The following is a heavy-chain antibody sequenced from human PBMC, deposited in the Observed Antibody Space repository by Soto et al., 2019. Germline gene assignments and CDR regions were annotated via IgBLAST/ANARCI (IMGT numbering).Heavy chain of an antibody. CDR2: ISYDGSNK. Sequence: PGGSLRLSCAASGFTFSSYGMHWVRQAPGKGLEWVAVISYDGSNKYYADSVKGRFTISRDNSKNTLYLQMNSLRAEDTAVYYCAKDQVPQYYYYYGMDVWGQGTTVTVSS. V-gene: IGHV3-30*18. CDR1: GFTFSSYG. J-gene: IGHJ6*02. CDR3: AKDQVPQYYYYYGMDV.